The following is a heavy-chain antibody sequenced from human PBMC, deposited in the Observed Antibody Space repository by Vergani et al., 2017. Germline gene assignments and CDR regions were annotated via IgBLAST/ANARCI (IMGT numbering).Heavy chain of an antibody. CDR3: ATRGVTMVRGVDYYYYYMDV. D-gene: IGHD3-10*01. Sequence: QVQLVQSGAEVKKPGASVKVSCKASGYTFTSYYMHWVRQAPGQGLEWMGIINPSGGSTSYAQKFQGRVTMTRDTSTSTVYMELSSLRSEDTAVYYCATRGVTMVRGVDYYYYYMDVWGKGTTVTVSS. J-gene: IGHJ6*03. CDR1: GYTFTSYY. V-gene: IGHV1-46*01. CDR2: INPSGGST.